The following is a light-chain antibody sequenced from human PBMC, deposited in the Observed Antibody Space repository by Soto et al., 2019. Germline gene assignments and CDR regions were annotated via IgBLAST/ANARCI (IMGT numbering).Light chain of an antibody. CDR1: SSDVGGSTY. CDR3: SSYTSSSTPYV. Sequence: QSVLTQPASVSGSPGQSITISCTGTSSDVGGSTYVSWYQQHPGRAPQLMVYEVNNRPSGVSDRFSGSKSGNTASLTISGLQAEDEADYYCSSYTSSSTPYVFGTGTKSPS. CDR2: EVN. J-gene: IGLJ1*01. V-gene: IGLV2-14*01.